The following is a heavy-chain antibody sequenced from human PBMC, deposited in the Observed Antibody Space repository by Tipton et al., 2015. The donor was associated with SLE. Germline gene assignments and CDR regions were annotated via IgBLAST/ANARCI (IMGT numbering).Heavy chain of an antibody. CDR3: ARTCRGRSWFSFDP. CDR2: TYYRSKWFN. CDR1: GDSVSSNNAA. V-gene: IGHV6-1*01. D-gene: IGHD6-13*01. J-gene: IGHJ5*02. Sequence: GLVKPSQTLSLTCVISGDSVSSNNAAWNWIRQSPSRGLEWLGRTYYRSKWFNNYAVSVQSRITFNSDTSKNQFSLQLNSVTPEDPAGYYRARTCRGRSWFSFDPWGQGTLVTVSS.